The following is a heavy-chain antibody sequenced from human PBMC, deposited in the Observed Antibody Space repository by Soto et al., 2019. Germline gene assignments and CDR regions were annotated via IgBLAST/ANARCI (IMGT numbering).Heavy chain of an antibody. CDR1: GGSIGSYY. CDR2: IYHSGST. CDR3: ARETPGPYNILIGYYMGAFDI. V-gene: IGHV4-59*01. Sequence: SETLSLTCTVSGGSIGSYYWNWIRQPPGKGLEWIGYIYHSGSTNYTPSLKSRVTISVDTSKNQFSLKLSSVTAADTAVYYCARETPGPYNILIGYYMGAFDIWGQGTMVTVPS. J-gene: IGHJ3*02. D-gene: IGHD3-9*01.